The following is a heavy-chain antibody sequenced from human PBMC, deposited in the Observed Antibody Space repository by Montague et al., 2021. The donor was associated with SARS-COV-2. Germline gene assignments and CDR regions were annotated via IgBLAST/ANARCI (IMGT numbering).Heavy chain of an antibody. CDR3: ARLGDGVVPSPILGVGHYCSYYYMDV. CDR2: IHHGGST. CDR1: GGSFSTYS. Sequence: SETLSLTCAVHGGSFSTYSWNWIRQPPGKGLEWIGEIHHGGSTNYNPSLKSRVTISADTSTNQFSLKLTSVAAADTAVYYCARLGDGVVPSPILGVGHYCSYYYMDVWGKGTTVTVSS. J-gene: IGHJ6*03. D-gene: IGHD3-10*01. V-gene: IGHV4-34*01.